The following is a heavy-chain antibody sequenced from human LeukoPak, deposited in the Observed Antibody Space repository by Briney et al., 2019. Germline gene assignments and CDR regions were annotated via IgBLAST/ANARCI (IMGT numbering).Heavy chain of an antibody. V-gene: IGHV3-33*01. D-gene: IGHD6-19*01. CDR2: LVYDERI. CDR3: ARDLSAAFDF. J-gene: IGHJ4*02. CDR1: GFPFSSYG. Sequence: GGSLRLSCAASGFPFSSYGMHWVRQAPGKGLEWVARLVYDERIDYANSVKGRFSVSRDNSKNTLFLDMSDLRVEDTAVYYCARDLSAAFDFWGQGVLVTVSS.